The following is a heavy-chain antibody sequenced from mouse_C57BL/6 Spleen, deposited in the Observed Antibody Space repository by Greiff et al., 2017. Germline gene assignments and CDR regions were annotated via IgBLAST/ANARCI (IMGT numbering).Heavy chain of an antibody. CDR3: TTFITTVYAMDY. D-gene: IGHD1-1*01. J-gene: IGHJ4*01. CDR1: GYTFTDYE. CDR2: IDPETGGT. V-gene: IGHV1-15*01. Sequence: QVQLKESGAELVRPGASVTLSCKASGYTFTDYEMHWVKQTPVHGLEWIGAIDPETGGTAYNQKFKGKAILTADKSSSTAYMELRRLTSEDSAVYYCTTFITTVYAMDYWGQGTSVTVSS.